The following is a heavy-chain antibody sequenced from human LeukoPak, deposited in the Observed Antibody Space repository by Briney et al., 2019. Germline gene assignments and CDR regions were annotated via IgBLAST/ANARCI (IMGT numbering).Heavy chain of an antibody. D-gene: IGHD7-27*01. V-gene: IGHV4-4*02. Sequence: PSGTLSLTCAVSGGSISTNNWWTWVRPPPGKGLEWIGEIHHSGSTDYNPSLKSRVTISPDKSKNQFSLKLSSVTAADTAVYYCASRKLGNDYWGQGTLVTVSS. CDR3: ASRKLGNDY. CDR2: IHHSGST. J-gene: IGHJ4*02. CDR1: GGSISTNNW.